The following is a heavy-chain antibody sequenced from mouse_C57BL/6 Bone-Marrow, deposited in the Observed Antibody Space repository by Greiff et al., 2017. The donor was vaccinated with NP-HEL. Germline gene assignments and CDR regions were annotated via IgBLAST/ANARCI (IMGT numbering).Heavy chain of an antibody. Sequence: QVQLKESGPGLVQPSQSLSITCTVSGFSLTSYGVHWVRQSPGQGLAWLGVIWSGGSTDYNAAFISRLSISKDNSKSQVFFKINSLQADDTAIYYCAREDYGYDGYAIDYWGQGPSVTVSS. CDR1: GFSLTSYG. V-gene: IGHV2-2*01. J-gene: IGHJ4*01. D-gene: IGHD2-2*01. CDR3: AREDYGYDGYAIDY. CDR2: IWSGGST.